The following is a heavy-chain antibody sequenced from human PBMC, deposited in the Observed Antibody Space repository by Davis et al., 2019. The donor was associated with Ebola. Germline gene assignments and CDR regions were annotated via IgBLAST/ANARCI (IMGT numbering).Heavy chain of an antibody. V-gene: IGHV1-2*06. CDR1: GYTFTAFF. D-gene: IGHD6-13*01. J-gene: IGHJ5*02. CDR2: INPKTGAA. Sequence: AASVKVSCQASGYTFTAFFIHWVRQSPGQGLEWMGRINPKTGAAKYLQKFQGRVTMTRDSSIDTAYMELGSLRSDDTAVYYCARDGQQQLLVDTWFDPWGQGTLVTVSS. CDR3: ARDGQQQLLVDTWFDP.